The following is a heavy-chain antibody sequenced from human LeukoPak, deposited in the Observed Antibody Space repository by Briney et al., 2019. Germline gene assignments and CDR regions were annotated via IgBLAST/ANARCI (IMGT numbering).Heavy chain of an antibody. CDR1: GFTFSTYS. Sequence: PGGSLRLSCAASGFTFSTYSMSWVRQAPGKGLEWVANIKQEGSEKYYVDSLEGRFTISRDNAKNSLYLQMRNLRVEDTAVYYCARVVPVKYSYYYYMDVWGKGTTVTVSS. D-gene: IGHD2-21*02. CDR2: IKQEGSEK. CDR3: ARVVPVKYSYYYYMDV. V-gene: IGHV3-7*01. J-gene: IGHJ6*03.